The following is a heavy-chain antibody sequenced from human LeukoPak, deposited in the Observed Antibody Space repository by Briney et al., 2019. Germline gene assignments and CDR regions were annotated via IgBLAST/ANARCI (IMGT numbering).Heavy chain of an antibody. D-gene: IGHD5-18*01. V-gene: IGHV3-23*01. Sequence: GGSVRLSCAASGFTFSGYSMSWARQAPGKGLEWVSVVSGTGGRTFDADSVKGRFTISRDNSKNTVYLQMNSLRAEDTAVYYCAKGTLYSYYDDWGRGNLDLVSS. CDR1: GFTFSGYS. CDR3: AKGTLYSYYDD. J-gene: IGHJ4*02. CDR2: VSGTGGRT.